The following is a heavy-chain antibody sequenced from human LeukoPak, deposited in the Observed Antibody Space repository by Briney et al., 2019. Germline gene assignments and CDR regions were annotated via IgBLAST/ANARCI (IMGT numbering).Heavy chain of an antibody. CDR3: ARDPQGGGRYSGYVYYGMDV. CDR2: IKQDGSEK. CDR1: GFTFSSYW. D-gene: IGHD5-12*01. Sequence: GGSLRLSCAASGFTFSSYWMSWVRQAPGKGLEWVANIKQDGSEKCYVDSVKGRFTISRDNAKNSLYLQMNSLRAEDTAVYYCARDPQGGGRYSGYVYYGMDVWGKGTTVIVSS. J-gene: IGHJ6*04. V-gene: IGHV3-7*03.